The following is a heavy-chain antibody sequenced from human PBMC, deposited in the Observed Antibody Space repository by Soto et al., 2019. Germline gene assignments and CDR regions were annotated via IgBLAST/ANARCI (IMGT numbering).Heavy chain of an antibody. V-gene: IGHV3-23*01. CDR1: GFTFSSYA. D-gene: IGHD3-22*01. CDR2: ISRSGGST. J-gene: IGHJ4*02. Sequence: GGSLRLSCAASGFTFSSYAMSWVRQAPGKGLEWVSAISRSGGSTYYADSVKGRFTISRDNSKNTLFLQMNSLRVEHAAIYYCAKSTKVISTSFDYWGQGSLVTVSS. CDR3: AKSTKVISTSFDY.